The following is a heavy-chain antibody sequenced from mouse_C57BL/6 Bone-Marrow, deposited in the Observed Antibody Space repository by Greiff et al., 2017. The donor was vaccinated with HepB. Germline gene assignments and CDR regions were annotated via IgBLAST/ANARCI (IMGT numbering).Heavy chain of an antibody. CDR2: FYPGSGSK. CDR3: ARDEGWGFDY. J-gene: IGHJ3*01. Sequence: QVQLQQSGAELVKPGASVKLSCKASGYTFTEYTIHWVKQRTGQGLEWIGWFYPGSGSKKYNEKFKDKATLTADKSSSRVYMKLSSLTSEDSEVYYCARDEGWGFDYWGQGTLVTVSA. D-gene: IGHD1-1*02. V-gene: IGHV1-62-2*01. CDR1: GYTFTEYT.